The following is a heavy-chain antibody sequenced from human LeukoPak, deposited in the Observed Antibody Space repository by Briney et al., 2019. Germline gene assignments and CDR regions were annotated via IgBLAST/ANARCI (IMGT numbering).Heavy chain of an antibody. D-gene: IGHD2-2*01. Sequence: GASVKVSCKASGYTFISFGFSWLRQAPGQGLEWMGWISGYNGSTKYAQNLQGRVTMTTDTSTSTAYMELRSLRSDDTAIYSCVRDCSTPCSIFSDYWGQGTLVTVSS. CDR2: ISGYNGST. CDR3: VRDCSTPCSIFSDY. CDR1: GYTFISFG. V-gene: IGHV1-18*01. J-gene: IGHJ4*02.